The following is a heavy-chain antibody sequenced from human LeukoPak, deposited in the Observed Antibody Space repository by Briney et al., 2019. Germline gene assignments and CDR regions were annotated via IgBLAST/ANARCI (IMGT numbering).Heavy chain of an antibody. Sequence: GGSLRLSCAASGFTFNSYAMSWVRQAPGKGLEWVSVISGSGGSTYYADSVKGRFTISRDNSKNTLYLQMNSLRAEDTAVYYCARVPAALFSWGQGTLVTVSS. CDR2: ISGSGGST. V-gene: IGHV3-23*01. CDR1: GFTFNSYA. D-gene: IGHD2-2*01. J-gene: IGHJ5*02. CDR3: ARVPAALFS.